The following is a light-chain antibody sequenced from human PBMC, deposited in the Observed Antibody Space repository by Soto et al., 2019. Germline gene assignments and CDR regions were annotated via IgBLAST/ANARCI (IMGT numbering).Light chain of an antibody. J-gene: IGLJ1*01. Sequence: SVLTQPPSASGTPGQTVTISCSGSSSNIGDNPVNWYQQLPGAAPKLLIYINDQRPSGVPDRFSGSKSGTSATLGITGFQTGDEADYYCGSWDSSLSAYVFGTGTKVTVL. CDR3: GSWDSSLSAYV. CDR2: IND. V-gene: IGLV1-44*01. CDR1: SSNIGDNP.